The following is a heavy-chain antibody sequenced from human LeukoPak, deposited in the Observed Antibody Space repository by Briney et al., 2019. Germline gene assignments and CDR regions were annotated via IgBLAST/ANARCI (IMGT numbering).Heavy chain of an antibody. Sequence: GRSLRLSCAASGFTFSSYAMHWVRQAPGKGLEWVAVISYDGSNKYYADSVKGRFTISRDNSKNTLYLQMNSLRVEDTAVYYCARDRGWRLFDYWGQGTLVTVSS. CDR1: GFTFSSYA. CDR2: ISYDGSNK. CDR3: ARDRGWRLFDY. J-gene: IGHJ4*02. D-gene: IGHD6-19*01. V-gene: IGHV3-30-3*01.